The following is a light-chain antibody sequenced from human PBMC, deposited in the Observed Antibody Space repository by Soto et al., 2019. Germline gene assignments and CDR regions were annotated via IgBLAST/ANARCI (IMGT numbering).Light chain of an antibody. CDR3: QQSYSTPPNYT. CDR1: QSISSY. Sequence: DIQMTQSPSSLSASVGDRVTITCRASQSISSYLNWYQQKPGKAPKPLIYAASSLQSGVPSRFSGSGSGTDFTLTISSLQPEDFATYYCQQSYSTPPNYTFGQGTKLEIK. J-gene: IGKJ2*01. CDR2: AAS. V-gene: IGKV1-39*01.